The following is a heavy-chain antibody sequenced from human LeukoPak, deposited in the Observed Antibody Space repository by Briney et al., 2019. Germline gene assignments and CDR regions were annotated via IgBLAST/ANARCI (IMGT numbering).Heavy chain of an antibody. Sequence: PGGSLRLSCAASGFTFSSYWMSWVRQAPGKGLEWVANIKQDGSEKYYVDSVKGRFTISRDNAKNSLYLQMNSLRAEDTAVYYCARDMGPTLLWFGEFYFDYWGQGTLVTVSS. CDR2: IKQDGSEK. CDR1: GFTFSSYW. CDR3: ARDMGPTLLWFGEFYFDY. V-gene: IGHV3-7*01. D-gene: IGHD3-10*01. J-gene: IGHJ4*02.